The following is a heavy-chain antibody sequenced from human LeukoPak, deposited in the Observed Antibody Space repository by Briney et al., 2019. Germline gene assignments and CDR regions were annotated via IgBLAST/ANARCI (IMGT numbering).Heavy chain of an antibody. J-gene: IGHJ6*02. CDR3: ARDGIRGLHSAMDV. CDR2: INPNTGVT. CDR1: GYSFTGYC. V-gene: IGHV1-2*02. D-gene: IGHD1-26*01. Sequence: ASVKVSCKTSGYSFTGYCMHWVRQAPGQGLEWMGWINPNTGVTNYAQKFQGRVTMTRDTSITTAYMDLSSLRSDDTAVYYCARDGIRGLHSAMDVWGQGTTVTVSS.